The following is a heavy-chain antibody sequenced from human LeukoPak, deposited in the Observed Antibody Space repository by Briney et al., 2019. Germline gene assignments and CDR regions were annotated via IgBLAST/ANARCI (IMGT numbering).Heavy chain of an antibody. V-gene: IGHV1-69*04. CDR3: ARGYGDGGNPSHFDY. CDR1: GDSFSSYA. Sequence: ASVKVSCKASGDSFSSYAISWVRQAPGQGLEWMGRIIPILGIANYAQKFQGRVTITADKSTSTAYMELSSLRSEDTAVYYCARGYGDGGNPSHFDYWGQGTLVTVSS. D-gene: IGHD4-23*01. J-gene: IGHJ4*02. CDR2: IIPILGIA.